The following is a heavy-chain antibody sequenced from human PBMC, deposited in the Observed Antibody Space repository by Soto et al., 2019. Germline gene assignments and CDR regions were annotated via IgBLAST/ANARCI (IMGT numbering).Heavy chain of an antibody. V-gene: IGHV4-34*01. Sequence: PSETLSLTCAVYGGSFSGYYWIWIRQPPGKGLEWIGEINHSESTNYNPSLKSRVTISVDTSKNQFSLKLSSVTAADTAVYYCARVRYDILTGSASGFDYWGQGTLVTVSS. D-gene: IGHD3-9*01. J-gene: IGHJ4*02. CDR1: GGSFSGYY. CDR3: ARVRYDILTGSASGFDY. CDR2: INHSEST.